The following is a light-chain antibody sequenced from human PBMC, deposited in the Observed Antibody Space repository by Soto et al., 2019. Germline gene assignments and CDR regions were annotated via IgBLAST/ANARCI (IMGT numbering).Light chain of an antibody. Sequence: DIQMTQSPSTLSASVGDRVTITCRASQSISTWLAWYQQKPGKAPNLLIYAASSLHSGVPPRFSGSGSGTEFTLTIASLQPDYFATYYCQQYNIHSTFGQGTKLEIK. J-gene: IGKJ2*01. CDR1: QSISTW. CDR2: AAS. CDR3: QQYNIHST. V-gene: IGKV1-5*01.